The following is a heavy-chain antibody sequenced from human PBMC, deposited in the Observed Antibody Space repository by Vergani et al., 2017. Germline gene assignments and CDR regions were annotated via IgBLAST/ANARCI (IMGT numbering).Heavy chain of an antibody. CDR1: GFTFDDYA. V-gene: IGHV3-9*01. J-gene: IGHJ4*02. Sequence: EVQLVESGGGLVQPGGSLRLSCAASGFTFDDYAMHWVRQAPGKGLEWVSGISWNSGSIGYADSVKGRFTISRGNAKNSLYLQMNSLRAEDTALYYCAKAASRNYYDSSGYYKYWGQGTLVTVSS. CDR3: AKAASRNYYDSSGYYKY. D-gene: IGHD3-22*01. CDR2: ISWNSGSI.